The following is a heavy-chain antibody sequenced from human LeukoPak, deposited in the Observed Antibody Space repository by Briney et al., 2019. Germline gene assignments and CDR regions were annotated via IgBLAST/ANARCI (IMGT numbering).Heavy chain of an antibody. J-gene: IGHJ6*02. V-gene: IGHV3-15*04. CDR1: GFTFNYAW. CDR3: TTDEDWNYARKDV. Sequence: GGSLRLSCAASGFTFNYAWMSWVRQVPGKGLEWVGQTVSEIDGGITDYATPVKGRFTISRDDSKSTLYLQMNSLKIEDTAVYYCTTDEDWNYARKDVWGQGATVIVSS. CDR2: TVSEIDGGIT. D-gene: IGHD1-7*01.